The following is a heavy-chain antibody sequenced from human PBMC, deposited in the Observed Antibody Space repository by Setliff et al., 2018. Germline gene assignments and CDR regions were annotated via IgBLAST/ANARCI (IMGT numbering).Heavy chain of an antibody. CDR3: ARGDVYSGSYYHFDY. J-gene: IGHJ4*02. Sequence: ASVKVSCKASGYTLTNYPIHWVRQAPGQRLEWMGWINRGSGDTKYSRKFQGRVTITRDTSASTAYMELSRLTYEDTAVYYCARGDVYSGSYYHFDYWGQGTLVTVSS. CDR1: GYTLTNYP. D-gene: IGHD1-26*01. V-gene: IGHV1-3*01. CDR2: INRGSGDT.